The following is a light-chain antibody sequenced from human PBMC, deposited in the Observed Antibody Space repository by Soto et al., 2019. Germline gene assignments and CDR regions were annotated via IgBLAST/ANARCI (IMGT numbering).Light chain of an antibody. Sequence: DIHMTESASSLSTSVGDIVTITCRASQRINIYLNWYRQKPGKAPQLLIYSASNLQSGVQSRFSGSGSGTDSTLTISSMQPEDFATYYCKQSFSTPTFGQGTRLEIK. CDR2: SAS. V-gene: IGKV1-39*01. CDR3: KQSFSTPT. CDR1: QRINIY. J-gene: IGKJ5*01.